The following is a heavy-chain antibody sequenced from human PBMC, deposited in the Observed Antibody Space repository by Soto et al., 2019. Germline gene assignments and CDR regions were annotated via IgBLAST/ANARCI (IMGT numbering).Heavy chain of an antibody. CDR3: ARHHAFCSSADCYGDY. V-gene: IGHV5-51*01. CDR1: GYSFTSYW. D-gene: IGHD2-2*01. J-gene: IGHJ4*02. CDR2: IYPGDSDT. Sequence: PGESLKISCKGSGYSFTSYWIGWVRQMPGKGLEWMGIIYPGDSDTRYSPSFQGQVTISADKSISTAYLQWSSLKASDTAMYYCARHHAFCSSADCYGDYWGQGTLVTVSS.